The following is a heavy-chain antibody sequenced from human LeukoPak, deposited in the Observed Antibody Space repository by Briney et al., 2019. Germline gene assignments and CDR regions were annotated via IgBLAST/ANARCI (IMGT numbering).Heavy chain of an antibody. D-gene: IGHD1-20*01. V-gene: IGHV4-39*01. CDR1: GGSMSSNTYY. Sequence: SETLSLTCTVSGGSMSSNTYYWGWIRQPPGKGLGWIGSIYYNGRTYYNPSLKSRVTISVDTSDNQFSLKLSSVTAADTAVYYCARQWGDNYSFDYWGQGSLVTVSS. CDR2: IYYNGRT. J-gene: IGHJ4*02. CDR3: ARQWGDNYSFDY.